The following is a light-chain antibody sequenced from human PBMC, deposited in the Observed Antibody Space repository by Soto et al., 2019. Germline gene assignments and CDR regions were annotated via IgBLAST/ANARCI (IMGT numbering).Light chain of an antibody. V-gene: IGLV2-11*01. CDR2: DVS. CDR3: CSYAGTYIPL. CDR1: SSDVGAYNF. J-gene: IGLJ2*01. Sequence: QSVLTQPRSVSGSPGQSVTISCTGTSSDVGAYNFVSWYQHNPGKAPKLMIFDVSARPSGVPDRFSGSKSANTASLTISGLQTVDEADYYCCSYAGTYIPLFGGGTKLTVL.